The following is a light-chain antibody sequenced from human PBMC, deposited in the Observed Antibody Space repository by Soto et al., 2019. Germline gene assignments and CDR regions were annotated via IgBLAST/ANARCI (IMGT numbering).Light chain of an antibody. CDR3: IQGTHWPIT. Sequence: DVVMTQSPLSLPVTLGQPASISCRSNQSLVHSDGIAYFSWFQQRPGRSPRRLIYKVSNRDSGVPARCSGSGSGTDFALKISRVEAEDVGVYYCIQGTHWPITFGQGTRLEIK. V-gene: IGKV2-30*02. J-gene: IGKJ5*01. CDR2: KVS. CDR1: QSLVHSDGIAY.